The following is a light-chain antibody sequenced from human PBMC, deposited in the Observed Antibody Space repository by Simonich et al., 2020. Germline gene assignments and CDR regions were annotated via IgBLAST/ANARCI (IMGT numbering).Light chain of an antibody. CDR1: QGISSW. Sequence: DIQMTQSPSSVSVYVGDRVTVTCRASQGISSWLALYQQKPGNAPKLLIYAASSLQSGFPSRFSGRGSGTDFTLTISSLQPEDFATYYCHQANSFPYTFGQGTKLEIK. CDR2: AAS. V-gene: IGKV1-12*01. J-gene: IGKJ2*01. CDR3: HQANSFPYT.